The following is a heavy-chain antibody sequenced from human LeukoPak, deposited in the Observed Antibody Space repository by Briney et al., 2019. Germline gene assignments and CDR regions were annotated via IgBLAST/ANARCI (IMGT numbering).Heavy chain of an antibody. Sequence: GGSLRLSCAASGFTFSSYGMHWVRQAPGKGLEWVAVISYDGSNKYYADSVKGRFTISRDNAKNSLYLQMNSLRAEDTAVYYCARESGYSYGSFDYWGQGTLVTVSS. V-gene: IGHV3-30*03. D-gene: IGHD5-18*01. CDR2: ISYDGSNK. CDR3: ARESGYSYGSFDY. J-gene: IGHJ4*02. CDR1: GFTFSSYG.